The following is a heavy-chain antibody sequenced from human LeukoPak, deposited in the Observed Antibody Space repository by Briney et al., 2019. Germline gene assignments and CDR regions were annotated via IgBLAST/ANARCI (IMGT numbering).Heavy chain of an antibody. CDR3: ARYCSGGSCYRDAFDI. V-gene: IGHV4-30-2*01. CDR2: IYHSGST. J-gene: IGHJ3*02. CDR1: GGSISSGGYS. D-gene: IGHD2-15*01. Sequence: SETLPLTCAVSGGSISSGGYSWSWIRQPPGKGLEWIGYIYHSGSTYYNPSLKSRVTISVDRSKNQFSLKLSSVTAADTAVYYCARYCSGGSCYRDAFDIWGQGTMVTVSS.